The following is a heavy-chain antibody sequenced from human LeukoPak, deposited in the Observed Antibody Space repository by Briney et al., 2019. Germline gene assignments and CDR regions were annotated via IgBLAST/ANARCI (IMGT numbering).Heavy chain of an antibody. CDR1: GFTFSSYS. CDR2: ISSGSSTK. V-gene: IGHV3-48*02. CDR3: ASKLYGDLLDY. D-gene: IGHD4-17*01. Sequence: GGSLRLSCVASGFTFSSYSMNWVRQAPGKGLEWVSYISSGSSTKYYADSVKGRFTISRDNARNLVYLQMNSLRDEDTAVYYCASKLYGDLLDYWGQGVLVTVSS. J-gene: IGHJ4*02.